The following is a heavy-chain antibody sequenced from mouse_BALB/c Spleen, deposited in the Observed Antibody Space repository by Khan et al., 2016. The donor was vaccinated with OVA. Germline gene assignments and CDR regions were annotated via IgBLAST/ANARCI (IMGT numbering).Heavy chain of an antibody. V-gene: IGHV1-77*01. CDR3: ARMDTTSLDY. Sequence: QVQLQQPGTELARPGASVKLSCKASAYTFTDYYISWVKQRTGQGLEWIGEIYPGSGNTYYNENFKGKASLTADKSSNTAYMQLSSLTSEDSAVYFCARMDTTSLDYWGQGTTLTVSS. D-gene: IGHD2-3*01. CDR2: IYPGSGNT. CDR1: AYTFTDYY. J-gene: IGHJ2*01.